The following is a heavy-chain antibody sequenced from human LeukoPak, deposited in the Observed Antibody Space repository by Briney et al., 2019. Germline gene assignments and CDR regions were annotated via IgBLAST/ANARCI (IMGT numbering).Heavy chain of an antibody. Sequence: PGGSLRLSCAASGFTFSDHYMDWVRQAPGKGLEWVGRVRNKANSYSTEYAASVKGRFTISRDDSKNSLYLQMNSLKTEDTAVYYCTRGGTHYYDGSVHYYWGQGTLVTVSS. V-gene: IGHV3-72*01. CDR3: TRGGTHYYDGSVHYY. CDR1: GFTFSDHY. CDR2: VRNKANSYST. J-gene: IGHJ4*02. D-gene: IGHD3-22*01.